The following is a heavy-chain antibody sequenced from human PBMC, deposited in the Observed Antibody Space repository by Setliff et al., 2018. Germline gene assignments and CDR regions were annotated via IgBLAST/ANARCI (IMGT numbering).Heavy chain of an antibody. Sequence: SVKVSCKASGGTFAITWVRQAPGQGLEWMEGTIPTLPLPNYAVKFQGRITITADKSTSTAYMELSSLRSDDTAVYYCARNAITGTTRKYYYYMDVWGQGTTVTVSS. V-gene: IGHV1-69*10. J-gene: IGHJ6*03. CDR1: GGTFA. CDR2: TIPTLPLP. D-gene: IGHD1-7*01. CDR3: ARNAITGTTRKYYYYMDV.